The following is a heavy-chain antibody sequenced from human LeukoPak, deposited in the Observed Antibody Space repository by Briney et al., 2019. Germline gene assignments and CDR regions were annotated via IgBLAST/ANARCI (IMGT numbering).Heavy chain of an antibody. Sequence: GGSLRLSCAASEFSVSDSYMSWVRQAPGKGLEWVSYISSSSTIYYADSVKGRFTISRDNAKNSLYLQMDSLRAEDTAVYYCAGRRWFDPWGQGTLVTVSS. D-gene: IGHD1-1*01. CDR2: ISSSSTI. CDR1: EFSVSDSY. V-gene: IGHV3-69-1*01. CDR3: AGRRWFDP. J-gene: IGHJ5*02.